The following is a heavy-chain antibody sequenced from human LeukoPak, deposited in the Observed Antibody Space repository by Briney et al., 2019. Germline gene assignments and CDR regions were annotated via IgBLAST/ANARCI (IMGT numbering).Heavy chain of an antibody. V-gene: IGHV3-74*01. Sequence: GGSLRLSCAASGFTFSSYWMHWVRQAPGKGLVWVSRIDSDGSSTSYADSVKGRFTISRDNAKSSLYLQMNSLRAEDTAVYYCTRDAGTRLKYSFGYGDYWGQGALVTVSS. D-gene: IGHD5-18*01. J-gene: IGHJ4*02. CDR2: IDSDGSST. CDR3: TRDAGTRLKYSFGYGDY. CDR1: GFTFSSYW.